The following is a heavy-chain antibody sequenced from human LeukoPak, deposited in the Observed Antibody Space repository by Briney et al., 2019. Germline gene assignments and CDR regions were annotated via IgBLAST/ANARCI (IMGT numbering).Heavy chain of an antibody. V-gene: IGHV3-30*18. CDR1: GFPFSTYD. Sequence: GGSLRLSCAASGFPFSTYDMHWVRQAPDKGLQWVAVISSDGYRTDYPDSVRGRFTISRDNFRNTVDLQMISVTAEDTAMYFCAKGLGTGSVLARPLHYWGQGTLVTVSS. CDR3: AKGLGTGSVLARPLHY. D-gene: IGHD3-10*01. CDR2: ISSDGYRT. J-gene: IGHJ4*02.